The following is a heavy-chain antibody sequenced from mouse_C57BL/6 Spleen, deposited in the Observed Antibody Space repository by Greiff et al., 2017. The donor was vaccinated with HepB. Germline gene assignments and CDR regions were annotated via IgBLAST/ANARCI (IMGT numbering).Heavy chain of an antibody. J-gene: IGHJ2*01. CDR1: GFNIKDYY. CDR3: ARVRDYEENYFDY. V-gene: IGHV14-2*01. D-gene: IGHD1-1*01. Sequence: EVHLVESGAELVKPGASVKLSCTASGFNIKDYYMHWVKQRPEQGLEWIGRIDPEDGETKYAPKFQGKATITADTSSNTAYLQLSSLTSEDTAVYYCARVRDYEENYFDYWGQGTTLTVSS. CDR2: IDPEDGET.